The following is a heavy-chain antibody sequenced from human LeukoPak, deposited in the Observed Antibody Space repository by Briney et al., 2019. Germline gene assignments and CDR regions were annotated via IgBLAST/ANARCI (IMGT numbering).Heavy chain of an antibody. CDR2: TYYSGST. Sequence: SETLSLTCTVSGGSISSHYWSWIRQPPGKGLEWIGLTYYSGSTNFNPSLKSRVTISLDTSKNQFSLKLRYVTAAATAVYYCARVLEDYDFWSGYVDYWGQGTLVTVSS. D-gene: IGHD3-3*01. CDR3: ARVLEDYDFWSGYVDY. CDR1: GGSISSHY. J-gene: IGHJ4*02. V-gene: IGHV4-59*11.